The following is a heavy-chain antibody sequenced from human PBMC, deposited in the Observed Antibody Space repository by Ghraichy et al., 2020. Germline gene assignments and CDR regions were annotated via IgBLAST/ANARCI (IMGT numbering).Heavy chain of an antibody. V-gene: IGHV4-30-2*01. CDR3: ARGGSCSSTSCWSFNWFDP. Sequence: SQTLSLTCAVSGASISSGGYSWSWIRQPPGGGLEWIGYIYSSGSTYSNPSLKSRVTISLDRSKNQFSLNLSSVTAADTAVYFCARGGSCSSTSCWSFNWFDPWGQGTLVTVSS. CDR2: IYSSGST. J-gene: IGHJ5*02. D-gene: IGHD2-2*01. CDR1: GASISSGGYS.